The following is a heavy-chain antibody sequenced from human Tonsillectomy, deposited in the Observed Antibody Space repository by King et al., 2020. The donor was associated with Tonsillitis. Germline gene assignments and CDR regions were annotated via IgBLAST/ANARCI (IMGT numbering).Heavy chain of an antibody. CDR2: IIPNSGGT. Sequence: VQLVESGAEVKKPGASVKVSCKASGYTFFDYYIHWVRQSPGQGLEWMGWIIPNSGGTNFAQKFQGSVTKTRDTYINTAYMELSGLTSDDTAVYYCARETLAFDSWGQGTLVSVSS. CDR1: GYTFFDYY. CDR3: ARETLAFDS. V-gene: IGHV1-2*02. J-gene: IGHJ4*02.